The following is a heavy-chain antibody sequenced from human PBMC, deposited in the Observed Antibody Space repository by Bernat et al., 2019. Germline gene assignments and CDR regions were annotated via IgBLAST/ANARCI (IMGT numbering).Heavy chain of an antibody. CDR2: IYYSGST. Sequence: QLQLQESGPGLVKPSETLSLTCTVSGGSISSSSYYWGWIRQPPGKGLEWIGSIYYSGSTYYNPSLKSRVTISVDTSKNQFSLKLSPVTAADTAVYYCARLGKMATIVSYSGYWGQGTLVTVSS. D-gene: IGHD5-24*01. V-gene: IGHV4-39*01. CDR3: ARLGKMATIVSYSGY. J-gene: IGHJ4*02. CDR1: GGSISSSSYY.